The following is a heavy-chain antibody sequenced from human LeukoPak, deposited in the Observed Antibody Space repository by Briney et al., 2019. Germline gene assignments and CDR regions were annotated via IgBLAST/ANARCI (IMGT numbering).Heavy chain of an antibody. CDR3: AKDLGSSGWYPGFDY. Sequence: GGSLRLSCAASGFTFDDYAMHWVRQAPGKGLEWVSGISWNSGSIGYADSVKGRFTISRDNAKNSLYQQMNSLRAEDMALYYCAKDLGSSGWYPGFDYWGQGTLVTVSS. V-gene: IGHV3-9*03. J-gene: IGHJ4*02. CDR2: ISWNSGSI. CDR1: GFTFDDYA. D-gene: IGHD6-19*01.